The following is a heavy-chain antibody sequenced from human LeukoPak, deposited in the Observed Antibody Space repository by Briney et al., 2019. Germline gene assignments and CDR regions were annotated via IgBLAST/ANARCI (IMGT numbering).Heavy chain of an antibody. Sequence: GGSLRLSCAASGFTFSSYAMHWVRQAPGKGLEWVAVISYDGSNKYYADSVKGRFTISRDNSKNTLYLQMNSLRAEDTAVYYCAKGGYCSGGSCPDYWGQGTLVTVSS. CDR1: GFTFSSYA. CDR2: ISYDGSNK. D-gene: IGHD2-15*01. V-gene: IGHV3-30-3*01. CDR3: AKGGYCSGGSCPDY. J-gene: IGHJ4*02.